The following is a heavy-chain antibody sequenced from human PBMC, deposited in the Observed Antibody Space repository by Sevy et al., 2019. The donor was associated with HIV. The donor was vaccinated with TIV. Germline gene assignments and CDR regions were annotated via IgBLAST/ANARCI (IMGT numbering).Heavy chain of an antibody. CDR3: TRASEGAFDI. Sequence: GGSLRLSYTASGFTFSRDWIHWVRRAPGKGLVWVSRIDGDGSSTTYADSVKGRFTISRDNAKNTLYLQMNSLRADDTAVYYCTRASEGAFDIWGQGTMVTVSS. V-gene: IGHV3-74*01. CDR1: GFTFSRDW. J-gene: IGHJ3*02. CDR2: IDGDGSST.